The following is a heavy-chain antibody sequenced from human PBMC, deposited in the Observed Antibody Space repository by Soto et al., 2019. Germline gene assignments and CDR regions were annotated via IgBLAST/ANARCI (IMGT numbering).Heavy chain of an antibody. J-gene: IGHJ2*01. CDR3: TTGGKGNSSGWRYFDL. D-gene: IGHD6-19*01. V-gene: IGHV3-15*01. Sequence: GGSLRLSCAASGFTFSNAWMSWVRQAPGKGLEWVGRIKSKTDGGTTDYAAPVKGRFTISRDDSKNTLYLQMNSLKTEDTAVYYCTTGGKGNSSGWRYFDLWGRGTLVTVSS. CDR1: GFTFSNAW. CDR2: IKSKTDGGTT.